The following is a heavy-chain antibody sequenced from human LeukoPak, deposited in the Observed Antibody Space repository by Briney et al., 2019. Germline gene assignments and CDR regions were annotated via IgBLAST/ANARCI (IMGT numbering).Heavy chain of an antibody. Sequence: SVKVSCKASGGTFSSYAISWVRQAPGQGLEWMGGIIPIFGTANYAQKFQGRVTITADESTSTAYMELSSLRSEDTAVYYCARAVAVAGILGHWGQGTLVTVSS. CDR1: GGTFSSYA. D-gene: IGHD6-19*01. CDR2: IIPIFGTA. J-gene: IGHJ4*02. V-gene: IGHV1-69*01. CDR3: ARAVAVAGILGH.